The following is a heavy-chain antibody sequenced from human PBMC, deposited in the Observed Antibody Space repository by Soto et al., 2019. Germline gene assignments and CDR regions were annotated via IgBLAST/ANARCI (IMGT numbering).Heavy chain of an antibody. J-gene: IGHJ4*02. CDR2: ISYDGSNK. Sequence: QVQLVESGGGVVQPGRSLRLSCAASGFTFSSYGMHWVRQAPGKGLEWVAVISYDGSNKYYADSVKGRFTISRDNSKNTLYLQMNSLRAEDTAVYYCAKDRMSSVADDFDYWGQGTLVTVSS. CDR1: GFTFSSYG. V-gene: IGHV3-30*18. CDR3: AKDRMSSVADDFDY. D-gene: IGHD6-19*01.